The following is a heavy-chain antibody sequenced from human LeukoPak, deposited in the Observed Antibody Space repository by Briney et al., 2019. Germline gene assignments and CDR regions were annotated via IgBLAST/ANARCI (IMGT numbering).Heavy chain of an antibody. CDR1: GGSISSYY. D-gene: IGHD1-26*01. J-gene: IGHJ3*02. CDR2: IYHSGST. CDR3: ARKDLNSGLFFERIVGATQLAFDI. V-gene: IGHV4-38-2*02. Sequence: SETLSLPYTVAGGSISSYYWGWIRQPPGKGLEWIGSIYHSGSTYYNPSLKSRVTISVDTSKNQFSLKLSSVTAADTAVYYCARKDLNSGLFFERIVGATQLAFDIWGQGTMVTVSS.